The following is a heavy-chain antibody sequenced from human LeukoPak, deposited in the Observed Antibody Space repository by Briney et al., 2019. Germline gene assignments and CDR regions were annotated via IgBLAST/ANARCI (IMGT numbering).Heavy chain of an antibody. V-gene: IGHV4-59*01. J-gene: IGHJ4*02. CDR3: ARAWTGYSYGDY. D-gene: IGHD5-18*01. Sequence: SETLSLTCTVSGGSFSSYYWTWIRQPPGKGLEWIGYVDHSGSTNYNPSLKSRVTISSDTSRNQFSLELNSVTAADTAVYYCARAWTGYSYGDYWGQGTLVTVSS. CDR2: VDHSGST. CDR1: GGSFSSYY.